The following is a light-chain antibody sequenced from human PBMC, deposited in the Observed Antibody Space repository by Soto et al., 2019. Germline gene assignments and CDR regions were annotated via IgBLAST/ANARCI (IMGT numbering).Light chain of an antibody. CDR3: PQYGSSPFT. CDR2: GAS. CDR1: QSVSSSY. Sequence: IVLTQSPGTLSLSPGERATLSCRASQSVSSSYLAWYQQKPGQAPRLLIYGASSRATGIPDRFSGSGSGTDFTLNISRLETEDFAVYYCPQYGSSPFTFGTGTKVDIK. V-gene: IGKV3-20*01. J-gene: IGKJ3*01.